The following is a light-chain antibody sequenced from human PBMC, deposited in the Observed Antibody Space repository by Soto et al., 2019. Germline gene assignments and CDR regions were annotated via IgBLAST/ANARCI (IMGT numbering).Light chain of an antibody. V-gene: IGKV3-11*01. CDR3: QQRSHWPST. CDR2: DAS. CDR1: QSVSSY. J-gene: IGKJ1*01. Sequence: ILLTQSPATLSLSPGERATLSCRASQSVSSYLAWYQQKPGQAPRLLIYDASNRATGIPARFSGSGSGTDFTLTISCLEPEDFAVYFCQQRSHWPSTFGQGTKVE.